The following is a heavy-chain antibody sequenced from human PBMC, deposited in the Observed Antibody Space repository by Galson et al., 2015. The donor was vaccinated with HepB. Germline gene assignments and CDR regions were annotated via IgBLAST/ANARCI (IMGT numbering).Heavy chain of an antibody. D-gene: IGHD3-22*01. V-gene: IGHV1-69*04. CDR2: IIPILGIA. J-gene: IGHJ4*02. CDR3: ARENTMISSLRFDY. CDR1: GGTFSSYA. Sequence: SCKASGGTFSSYAISWVRQAPGQGLEWMGRIIPILGIANYAQKFQGRVTITADKSTSTAYMELSSLRSEDTAVYYCARENTMISSLRFDYWGQGTLVTVSS.